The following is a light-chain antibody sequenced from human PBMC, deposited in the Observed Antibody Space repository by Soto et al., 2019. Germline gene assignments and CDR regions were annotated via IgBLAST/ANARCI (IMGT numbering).Light chain of an antibody. CDR1: SSDVGGYKY. CDR2: DVT. J-gene: IGLJ1*01. V-gene: IGLV2-11*02. CDR3: FSYEGTYTSFV. Sequence: QSLLTQPLSAAGPAGQSATISCTGSSSDVGGYKYVSWYQQQPDQAPKLPIYDVTIRTSQVSAPVSGSKSGNTASLTISGLQAEDDADYFCFSYEGTYTSFVFGTGTKVTVL.